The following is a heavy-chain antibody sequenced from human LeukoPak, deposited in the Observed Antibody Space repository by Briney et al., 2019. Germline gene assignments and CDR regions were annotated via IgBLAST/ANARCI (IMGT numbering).Heavy chain of an antibody. Sequence: GASVKVSCKASGYTFTSYYMHWVRPPPGQGLEWMGIINTSGGSTSYAQKFQGRVTMTRDTSTSTVYMELSSLRSEDTAVYYCARDLSRRGLYSSSSDYYYMDVWGKGTTVTVSS. V-gene: IGHV1-46*01. J-gene: IGHJ6*03. D-gene: IGHD6-6*01. CDR3: ARDLSRRGLYSSSSDYYYMDV. CDR1: GYTFTSYY. CDR2: INTSGGST.